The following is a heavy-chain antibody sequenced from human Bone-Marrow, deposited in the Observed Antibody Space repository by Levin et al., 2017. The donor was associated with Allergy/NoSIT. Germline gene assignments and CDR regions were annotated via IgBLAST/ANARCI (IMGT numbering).Heavy chain of an antibody. D-gene: IGHD5-12*01. Sequence: SQTLSLTCAVYGGSFSGYYWSWIRQPPGKGLEWIGEINHSGSTNYNPSLKSRVTISVDTSKNQFSLKLSSVTAADTAVYYCARWYSGYDWTPDYWGQGTLVTVSS. J-gene: IGHJ4*02. V-gene: IGHV4-34*01. CDR3: ARWYSGYDWTPDY. CDR1: GGSFSGYY. CDR2: INHSGST.